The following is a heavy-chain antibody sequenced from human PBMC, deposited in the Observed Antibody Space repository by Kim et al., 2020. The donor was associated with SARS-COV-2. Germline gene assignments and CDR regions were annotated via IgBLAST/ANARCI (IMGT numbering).Heavy chain of an antibody. V-gene: IGHV3-11*01. CDR3: ASDTSRDGFRYGQTADYKYGMDF. D-gene: IGHD2-2*01. J-gene: IGHJ6*02. CDR2: ISSSGTTI. Sequence: GGSLRLSCAASGFFFSDYYMSWIRQAPGKGLEWVSYISSSGTTIYYADSVKGRFTISRDNAKNSLYLQMNSLRAEDTAVYYCASDTSRDGFRYGQTADYKYGMDFWGQGTNVTLSS. CDR1: GFFFSDYY.